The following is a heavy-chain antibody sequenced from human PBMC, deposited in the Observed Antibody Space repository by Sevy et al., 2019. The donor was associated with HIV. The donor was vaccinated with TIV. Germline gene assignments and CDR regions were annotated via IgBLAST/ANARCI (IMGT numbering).Heavy chain of an antibody. J-gene: IGHJ4*02. D-gene: IGHD6-13*01. Sequence: GGSLRLSCAASGFTFSKYSMSWVRQPPGKGLEWVSTLSFGCGEINYADSVKGRFTISRDNSKSSVYLQMNNLRPEDTAIYYCAKDLAGPGRRYFDYWGQGTLVTVSS. V-gene: IGHV3-23*01. CDR1: GFTFSKYS. CDR2: LSFGCGEI. CDR3: AKDLAGPGRRYFDY.